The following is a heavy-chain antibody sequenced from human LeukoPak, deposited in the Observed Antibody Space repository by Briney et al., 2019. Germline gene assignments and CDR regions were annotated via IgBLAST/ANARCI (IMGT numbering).Heavy chain of an antibody. J-gene: IGHJ3*02. CDR2: ISSSSSTI. CDR1: GFTFSNYW. Sequence: GGSLRLSCAASGFTFSNYWMHWVRQAPGKGLEWVSYISSSSSTIYYADSVKGRFTISRDNTKNSLYLQMNSLRAEDTAVYYCARPCRSAGAKWLRYEQDAFDIWGQGTMVTVSS. V-gene: IGHV3-48*01. CDR3: ARPCRSAGAKWLRYEQDAFDI. D-gene: IGHD5-12*01.